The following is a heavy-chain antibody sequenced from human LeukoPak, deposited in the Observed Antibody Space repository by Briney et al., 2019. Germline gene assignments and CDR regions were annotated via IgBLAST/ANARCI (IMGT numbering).Heavy chain of an antibody. CDR1: GYTFTSYY. CDR2: INPSGGST. V-gene: IGHV1-46*01. CDR3: ARVGIAAAGTPL. Sequence: ASVKVSCKASGYTFTSYYMHWVRQAPGQGLEWMGIINPSGGSTSYAQKFQGRVTMTRDMSTSTVYMELSSLRSEDTAVYCCARVGIAAAGTPLWGQGTLVTVSS. J-gene: IGHJ4*02. D-gene: IGHD6-13*01.